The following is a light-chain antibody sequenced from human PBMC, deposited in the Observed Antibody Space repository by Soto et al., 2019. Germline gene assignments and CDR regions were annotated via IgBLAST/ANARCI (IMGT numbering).Light chain of an antibody. CDR3: QQYGGSPGA. Sequence: EIVLTQSPGTLSLSPGERATLSCRASQSVSSSYLAWYQQKPGQAPRLLIYGASKRATGIPDRFSGSGSGTDFTLTISTLEPEDFAVYYCQQYGGSPGAFGQGTKVEI. CDR2: GAS. V-gene: IGKV3-20*01. J-gene: IGKJ1*01. CDR1: QSVSSSY.